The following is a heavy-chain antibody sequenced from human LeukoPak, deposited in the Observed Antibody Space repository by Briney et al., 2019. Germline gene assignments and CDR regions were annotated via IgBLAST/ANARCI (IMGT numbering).Heavy chain of an antibody. Sequence: VGSLRPSCAASGFTFSSYAMSWVRQAPGKGLEWVSAISGSGGSTYYADSVKGRFTISRDNSKNTMYLQMNSLRAEDTAVYYCATLGQRYCSGGSCYTSGSSDYWGQGTLVTVSS. V-gene: IGHV3-23*01. CDR2: ISGSGGST. D-gene: IGHD2-15*01. J-gene: IGHJ4*02. CDR3: ATLGQRYCSGGSCYTSGSSDY. CDR1: GFTFSSYA.